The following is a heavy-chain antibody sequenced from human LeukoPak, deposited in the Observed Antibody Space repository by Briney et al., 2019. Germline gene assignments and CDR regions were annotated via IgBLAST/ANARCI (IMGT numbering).Heavy chain of an antibody. V-gene: IGHV3-23*01. CDR3: AKDLTLLTYVLLGFDP. J-gene: IGHJ5*02. CDR2: ISGSGGST. CDR1: GFTFSSYG. Sequence: PGGSLRLSCAASGFTFSSYGMSWVRQAPGKGLEWVSAISGSGGSTYYADSVKGRFTISRDNSKNTLYLQMNSLRAEDTAVYYCAKDLTLLTYVLLGFDPWGQGTLVTVSS. D-gene: IGHD3-10*01.